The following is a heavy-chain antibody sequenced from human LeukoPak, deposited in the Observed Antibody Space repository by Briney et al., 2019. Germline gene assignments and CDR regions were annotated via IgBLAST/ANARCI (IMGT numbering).Heavy chain of an antibody. V-gene: IGHV3-23*01. CDR3: AKPSKYYDFWSGYYL. CDR1: GLTFSSYA. CDR2: ISGSGGST. D-gene: IGHD3-3*01. J-gene: IGHJ4*02. Sequence: GGSLRLSCAASGLTFSSYAMSWVRQAPGKGLEWVSAISGSGGSTYYADSVKGRFTISRDNSKNTLYLQMNSLRAEDTAVYYCAKPSKYYDFWSGYYLWGQGTLVTVSS.